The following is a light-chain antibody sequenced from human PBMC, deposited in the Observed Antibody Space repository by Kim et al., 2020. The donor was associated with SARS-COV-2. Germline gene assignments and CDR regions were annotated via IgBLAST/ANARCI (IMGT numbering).Light chain of an antibody. J-gene: IGKJ4*01. CDR1: QGISSY. V-gene: IGKV1-9*01. Sequence: DIQLTHSPSFLSASVGDRVTITCRASQGISSYLAWYQQKPGKAPKLLIYAASTLQSGVPSRFSGSASGTEFTLTTSSLQPGDFATYYCQQNNSYPLTLGGGTKVDIK. CDR2: AAS. CDR3: QQNNSYPLT.